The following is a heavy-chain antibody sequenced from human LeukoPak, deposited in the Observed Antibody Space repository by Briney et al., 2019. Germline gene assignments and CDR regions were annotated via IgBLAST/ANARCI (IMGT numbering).Heavy chain of an antibody. CDR2: IYYSGST. CDR3: ARDPGPIVVVPAARYYYYYGMDV. Sequence: PSETLSLTCTVSGGSISSSSYYWGWIRQPPGKGLEWIGSIYYSGSTYYNPSLKSRVTISVDTSKNQFSLKLSSVTAADTAVYYCARDPGPIVVVPAARYYYYYGMDVWGQGTTVTVSS. D-gene: IGHD2-2*01. CDR1: GGSISSSSYY. J-gene: IGHJ6*02. V-gene: IGHV4-39*07.